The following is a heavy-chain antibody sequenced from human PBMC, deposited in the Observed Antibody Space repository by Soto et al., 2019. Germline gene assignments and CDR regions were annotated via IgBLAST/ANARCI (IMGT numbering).Heavy chain of an antibody. CDR1: GGSMRNVY. CDR3: ARAHAPTLPFDY. D-gene: IGHD2-15*01. CDR2: IFHSGNA. Sequence: PSETLSLTCTVSGGSMRNVYWSWIRQPPGKRLEWTGFIFHSGNAKYNPSLKSRVTISIDTSKSQFSLSLDSVTAADTAVYFCARAHAPTLPFDYWGLGTLVTVPS. J-gene: IGHJ4*01. V-gene: IGHV4-59*01.